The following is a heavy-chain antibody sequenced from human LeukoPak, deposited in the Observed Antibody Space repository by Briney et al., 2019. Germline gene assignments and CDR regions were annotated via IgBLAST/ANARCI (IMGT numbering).Heavy chain of an antibody. Sequence: GASVKVSCKASGYTFTGYFMHWVRLAPGQGLEWMGRINPNSGVTNYAQKFQGRVTMTRDTSINTAYMELSRLRSDDTAVYYCARDTTGSLGHYWGQGTLVTVSS. CDR2: INPNSGVT. CDR3: ARDTTGSLGHY. CDR1: GYTFTGYF. J-gene: IGHJ4*02. D-gene: IGHD1-26*01. V-gene: IGHV1-2*06.